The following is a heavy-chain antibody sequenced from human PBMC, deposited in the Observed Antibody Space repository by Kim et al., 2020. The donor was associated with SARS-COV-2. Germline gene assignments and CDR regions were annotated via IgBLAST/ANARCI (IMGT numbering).Heavy chain of an antibody. J-gene: IGHJ4*02. Sequence: ASVKVSCKASGYTFTSYAMHWVRQAPGQRLEWMGWINAGNGNTKYSQKFQGRVTITRDTSASTAYMELSSLRSEDTAVYYCARDTVGATKEEGFDYWGQGTLVTVSS. CDR1: GYTFTSYA. CDR2: INAGNGNT. D-gene: IGHD1-26*01. V-gene: IGHV1-3*01. CDR3: ARDTVGATKEEGFDY.